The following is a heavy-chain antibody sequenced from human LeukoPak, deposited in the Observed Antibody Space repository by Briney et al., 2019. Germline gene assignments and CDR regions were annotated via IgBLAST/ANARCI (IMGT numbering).Heavy chain of an antibody. CDR2: INHSGST. V-gene: IGHV4-4*02. CDR3: RVNGYTLDY. CDR1: GGSISSSNW. J-gene: IGHJ4*02. D-gene: IGHD5-24*01. Sequence: SETLSLTCAVSGGSISSSNWWSWVRQPPGKGLEWIGEINHSGSTNYNPSLKSRVTISVDTSKNQFSLKLSSVTAADTAVYYCRVNGYTLDYWGQGTLVTVSS.